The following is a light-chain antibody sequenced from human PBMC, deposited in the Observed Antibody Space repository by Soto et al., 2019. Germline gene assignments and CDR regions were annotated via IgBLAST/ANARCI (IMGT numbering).Light chain of an antibody. CDR3: ATWDDSLNGV. Sequence: QSVLTQPPSASGTPGQRVTISCSGSSSNIGTHTVNWYQQLPGTAPKLVIYSNNQRPSGVPDRFSGSNSGTSASLAISWLRSEDEADYYCATWDDSLNGVFGGGTKVTVL. V-gene: IGLV1-44*01. CDR2: SNN. J-gene: IGLJ2*01. CDR1: SSNIGTHT.